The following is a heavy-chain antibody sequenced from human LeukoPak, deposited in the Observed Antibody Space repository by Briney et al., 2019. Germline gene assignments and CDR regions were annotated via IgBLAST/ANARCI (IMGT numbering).Heavy chain of an antibody. CDR3: ASSRTPYSSSWYWYYYYMDV. J-gene: IGHJ6*03. CDR2: INPNSGGT. V-gene: IGHV1-2*02. D-gene: IGHD6-13*01. Sequence: VASVKVSCKASGYTFTGYYMHWVRQAPGQGLEWMGWINPNSGGTNYAQKFQGRVTMTRDTSISTAYMELSRLRSDDTAVYYCASSRTPYSSSWYWYYYYMDVWGKGTTVTVSS. CDR1: GYTFTGYY.